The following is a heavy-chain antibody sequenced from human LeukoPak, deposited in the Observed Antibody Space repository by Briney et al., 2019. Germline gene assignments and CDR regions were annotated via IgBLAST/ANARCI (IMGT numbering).Heavy chain of an antibody. J-gene: IGHJ4*02. Sequence: GGSLRLSCAASGFTFSSYAMSWVRQAPGKGLEWVSAISGSGGSTYYADSVKGRFTISRDNSKNTLCLQMNSLRAEDTAVYYCAKDALLRFLEWLSYFDYWGQGTLVTVSS. CDR2: ISGSGGST. CDR1: GFTFSSYA. V-gene: IGHV3-23*01. D-gene: IGHD3-3*01. CDR3: AKDALLRFLEWLSYFDY.